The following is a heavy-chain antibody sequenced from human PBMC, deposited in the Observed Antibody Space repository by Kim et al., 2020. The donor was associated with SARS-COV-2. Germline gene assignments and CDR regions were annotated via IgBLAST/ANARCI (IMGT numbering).Heavy chain of an antibody. CDR1: GFTFSSYW. D-gene: IGHD5-18*01. V-gene: IGHV3-7*03. CDR3: ARDFNAAVVRWYYYYGMDV. Sequence: GGSLRLSCAASGFTFSSYWMSWVRQAPGKGLEWVANIKQDGSEKYYVDSVKGRFTISRDNAKNSLFLQMNSLRAEDTAVYYCARDFNAAVVRWYYYYGMDVWGQGTPVTVSS. CDR2: IKQDGSEK. J-gene: IGHJ6*02.